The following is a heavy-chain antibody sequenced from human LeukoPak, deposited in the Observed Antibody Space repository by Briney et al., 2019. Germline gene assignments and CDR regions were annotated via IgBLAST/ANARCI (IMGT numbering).Heavy chain of an antibody. D-gene: IGHD5-18*01. J-gene: IGHJ3*02. CDR3: ARVDTPMVWIDGDSFDI. V-gene: IGHV1-2*02. CDR1: GYTFTGYY. Sequence: GASVKVSCKASGYTFTGYYMLWVRQSPGQGLEWLGWINPNSGGTNYALKFQGRVTMTSDTSTSTAYMELSRLRSDDTAVYYCARVDTPMVWIDGDSFDIWGQGTMVTVSS. CDR2: INPNSGGT.